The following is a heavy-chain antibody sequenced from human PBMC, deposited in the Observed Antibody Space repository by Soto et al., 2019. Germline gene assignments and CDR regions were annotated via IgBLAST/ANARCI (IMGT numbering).Heavy chain of an antibody. CDR1: GFTFSSYA. CDR3: AKDSLVRGINCMDV. CDR2: IGGSGDST. Sequence: EVQLLDSGGGLVQPGESLTLSCAASGFTFSSYAMSWVRQAPGKGLEWVSGIGGSGDSTYYADSVKGRFTMSRDNSKHTLYLQMNSLRAEDTAVYYCAKDSLVRGINCMDVWGKGTTVTVSS. J-gene: IGHJ6*03. D-gene: IGHD3-10*01. V-gene: IGHV3-23*01.